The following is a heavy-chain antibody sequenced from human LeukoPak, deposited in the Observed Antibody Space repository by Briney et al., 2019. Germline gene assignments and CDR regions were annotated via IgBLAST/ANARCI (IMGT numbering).Heavy chain of an antibody. V-gene: IGHV3-33*01. D-gene: IGHD2-15*01. CDR2: IWHDGSNK. J-gene: IGHJ4*02. Sequence: PGGSLRLSCAASGFTFSSYGMHWVRQAPGKGLEWVAVIWHDGSNKYYADSVKGRFTISRDNSKNTLYLQMNSLRAEDTAVYYCARDFGCSGGGCYSALGYWGQGTLVTVSS. CDR1: GFTFSSYG. CDR3: ARDFGCSGGGCYSALGY.